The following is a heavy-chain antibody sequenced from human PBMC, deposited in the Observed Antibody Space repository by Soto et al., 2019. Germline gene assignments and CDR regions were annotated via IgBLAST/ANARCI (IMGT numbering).Heavy chain of an antibody. CDR2: IKSKTDGGTT. J-gene: IGHJ6*02. V-gene: IGHV3-15*01. CDR1: GFTFSNAW. CDR3: TPVPGATYYYYGMDV. D-gene: IGHD3-10*01. Sequence: PVGSLRLSCAASGFTFSNAWMSWVRQAPGKGLEWVGRIKSKTDGGTTDYAAPVKGRFTISRDDSKNTLYLQMNSLKTEDTAVYYCTPVPGATYYYYGMDVWGQGTTVTVSS.